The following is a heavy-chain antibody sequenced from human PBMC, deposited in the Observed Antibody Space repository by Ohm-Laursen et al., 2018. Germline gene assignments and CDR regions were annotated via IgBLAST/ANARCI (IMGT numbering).Heavy chain of an antibody. CDR1: GFTFSSYS. Sequence: SLRLSCAASGFTFSSYSMNWVRQAPGKGLEWVSSISSSSSYIYYADSVKGRFTISRDNAKNSLYLQMNSLRAEDTAVYYCASVLTYYYDSSPRYFDYWGQGTLVTVSS. V-gene: IGHV3-21*01. CDR2: ISSSSSYI. D-gene: IGHD3-22*01. CDR3: ASVLTYYYDSSPRYFDY. J-gene: IGHJ4*02.